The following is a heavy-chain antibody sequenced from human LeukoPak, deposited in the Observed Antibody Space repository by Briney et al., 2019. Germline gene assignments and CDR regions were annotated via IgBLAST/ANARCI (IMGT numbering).Heavy chain of an antibody. J-gene: IGHJ4*02. V-gene: IGHV4-59*08. CDR1: GDSISNYY. Sequence: SETLSLTCTVSGDSISNYYWNWVRQPPGKGLEWIGNMYYSGSTNYNPSLKSRVTISVDTSKNQFSLKLSSVTAADTAVYYCARRNPYPPYYYDSSGYYYGSYYFDYWGQGTLVTVSS. CDR2: MYYSGST. D-gene: IGHD3-22*01. CDR3: ARRNPYPPYYYDSSGYYYGSYYFDY.